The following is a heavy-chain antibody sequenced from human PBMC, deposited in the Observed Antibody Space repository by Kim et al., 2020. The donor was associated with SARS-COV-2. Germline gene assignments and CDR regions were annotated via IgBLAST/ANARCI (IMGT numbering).Heavy chain of an antibody. CDR2: ISSSGSTI. CDR1: GFTFSSYE. CDR3: ARDGDSYGYSYFDY. V-gene: IGHV3-48*03. D-gene: IGHD5-18*01. Sequence: GGSLRLSCAASGFTFSSYEMNWVRQAPGKGLEWVSYISSSGSTIYYADSVKGRFTISRDNAKNSLYLQMNSLRAEHTAVYYCARDGDSYGYSYFDYWGQGTLVTVSS. J-gene: IGHJ4*02.